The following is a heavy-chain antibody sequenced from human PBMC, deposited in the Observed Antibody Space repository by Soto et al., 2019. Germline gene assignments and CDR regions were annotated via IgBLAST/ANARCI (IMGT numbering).Heavy chain of an antibody. Sequence: EVQLVESGGGLVKPGGSLRLSCAASGFTFSVDSMNWVRQAPGKGLEWVSSISGSSSYKYYADSVKGRFTISRDNAKNSLYLQMNSLRVEDTAVYYCARETPHCGGDCLDYWGQGTLVTVSS. D-gene: IGHD2-21*02. CDR1: GFTFSVDS. V-gene: IGHV3-21*01. CDR3: ARETPHCGGDCLDY. CDR2: ISGSSSYK. J-gene: IGHJ4*02.